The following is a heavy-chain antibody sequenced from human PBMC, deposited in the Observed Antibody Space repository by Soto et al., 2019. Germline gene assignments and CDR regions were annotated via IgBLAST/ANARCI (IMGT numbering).Heavy chain of an antibody. CDR3: ARGVHLRFLEWFQTALFDY. J-gene: IGHJ4*02. Sequence: GGSLRLSCAASGFTFSSYAMHWVRQAPGKGLEWVAVISYDGSNKYYADSVKGRFTISRDNSKNTLYPQMNSLRAEDTAVYYCARGVHLRFLEWFQTALFDYWGQGTLVTVSS. V-gene: IGHV3-30-3*01. D-gene: IGHD3-3*01. CDR2: ISYDGSNK. CDR1: GFTFSSYA.